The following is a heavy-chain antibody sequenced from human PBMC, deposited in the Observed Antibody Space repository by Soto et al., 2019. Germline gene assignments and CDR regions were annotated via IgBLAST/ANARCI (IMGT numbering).Heavy chain of an antibody. CDR1: GYTFTSYA. CDR2: INAGYGNT. V-gene: IGHV1-3*01. CDR3: ARLGYDRLGDY. D-gene: IGHD5-12*01. J-gene: IGHJ4*02. Sequence: QVQLVQSGAEVKKPGASVKVSCKASGYTFTSYAMHWVRQAPGQRLEWMGWINAGYGNTKYSQKFQGRVTITRDTSASTAYMELSSLRSEDTAVYYCARLGYDRLGDYWGQGTLVTVSS.